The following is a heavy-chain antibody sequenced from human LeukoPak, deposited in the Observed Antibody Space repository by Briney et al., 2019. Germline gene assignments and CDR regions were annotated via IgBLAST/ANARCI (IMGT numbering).Heavy chain of an antibody. CDR2: IYPGDSDT. J-gene: IGHJ5*02. Sequence: GESLKISCKGSGYSFTSYWIGWVRQMPGKGLEWMGIIYPGDSDTRYSPSFQGQVTISADKSISTAYLQWSSLKASDTAMYYCARSLYDFWSGYFGFDPWGREPWSPSPQ. CDR3: ARSLYDFWSGYFGFDP. D-gene: IGHD3-3*01. CDR1: GYSFTSYW. V-gene: IGHV5-51*01.